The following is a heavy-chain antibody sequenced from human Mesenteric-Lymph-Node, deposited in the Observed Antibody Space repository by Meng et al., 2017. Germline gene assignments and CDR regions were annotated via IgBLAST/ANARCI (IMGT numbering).Heavy chain of an antibody. D-gene: IGHD7-27*01. CDR2: AST. CDR1: GGSISSYY. CDR3: ARDHWGSLEY. Sequence: SETPSLTCTVSGGSISSYYWSWIRQPPGKGLEWIGYASTNYNPSLKSRVTVSLDTSKNQFSLKLRSVTAADTAVYYCARDHWGSLEYWGQGILVTVSS. V-gene: IGHV4-59*01. J-gene: IGHJ4*02.